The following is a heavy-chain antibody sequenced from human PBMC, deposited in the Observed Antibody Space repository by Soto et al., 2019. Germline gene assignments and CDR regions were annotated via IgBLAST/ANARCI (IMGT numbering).Heavy chain of an antibody. CDR3: AGRSSLVSVQVNFGEISNSNCFDS. V-gene: IGHV4-39*01. CDR1: NGSIISASYY. Sequence: PSQTLSLPYTVSNGSIISASYYCSWIQQPPGKGLEWIGSIYHSGSTYYNPSLQGRVTISVDTSKNQFSLKLSSVTAADTAVYFCAGRSSLVSVQVNFGEISNSNCFDSWCKGPLVSVFS. D-gene: IGHD1-1*01. CDR2: IYHSGST. J-gene: IGHJ5*01.